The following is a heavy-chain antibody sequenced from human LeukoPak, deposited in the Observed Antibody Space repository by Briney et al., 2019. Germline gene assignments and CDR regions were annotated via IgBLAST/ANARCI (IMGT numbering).Heavy chain of an antibody. V-gene: IGHV4-59*01. Sequence: TSETLSLTCTVSGGSTSSYYWNWIRQPPGKGLEWIGYIYYSGSTNYNPSLKSRVTISVDTSKNQFSLKLRSVTAADTAVYYCASLEMATMELYYWGQGTLVTVSS. J-gene: IGHJ4*02. CDR3: ASLEMATMELYY. D-gene: IGHD5-24*01. CDR1: GGSTSSYY. CDR2: IYYSGST.